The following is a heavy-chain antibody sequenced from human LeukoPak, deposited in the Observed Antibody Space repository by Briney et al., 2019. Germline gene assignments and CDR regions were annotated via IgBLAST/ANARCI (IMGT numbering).Heavy chain of an antibody. J-gene: IGHJ5*02. CDR1: GGSISSSSYY. D-gene: IGHD6-13*01. Sequence: SETLSLTCTVSGGSISSSSYYWGWIRQPPGKGLEWIGSIYYSGSTYYNPSLKSRVTISVDTSKNQFSLKLSSVTAADTAVYYCARGAEESAAETNWFDPWGQGTLVTVSS. V-gene: IGHV4-39*01. CDR2: IYYSGST. CDR3: ARGAEESAAETNWFDP.